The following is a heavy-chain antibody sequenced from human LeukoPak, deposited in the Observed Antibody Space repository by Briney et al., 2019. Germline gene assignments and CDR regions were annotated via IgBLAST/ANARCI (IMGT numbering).Heavy chain of an antibody. CDR2: INPSGGST. Sequence: GASVKVSCKASGYTFTSYYMHWVRQAPGQGLEWMGIINPSGGSTSYAQKFQGRVTITADKFTSTAYMELSSLRSEDTAVYYCARSLFRFLEWSYRSYYYYYMDVWGKGTTVTVSS. CDR1: GYTFTSYY. V-gene: IGHV1-46*01. J-gene: IGHJ6*03. D-gene: IGHD3-3*01. CDR3: ARSLFRFLEWSYRSYYYYYMDV.